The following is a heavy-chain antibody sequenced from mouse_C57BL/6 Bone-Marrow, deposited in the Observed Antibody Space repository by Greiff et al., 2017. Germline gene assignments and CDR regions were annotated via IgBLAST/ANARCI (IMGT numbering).Heavy chain of an antibody. CDR2: IDPEDGDT. CDR3: TLPQFITRDD. D-gene: IGHD1-1*01. V-gene: IGHV14-1*01. J-gene: IGHJ2*01. CDR1: GFNIKDYY. Sequence: VQLQQSGAELVRPGASVKLSCTASGFNIKDYYMHWVKQRPEQGLEWIGRIDPEDGDTEYAPKFQGKATMTADTSANTAYLQLSSLTSEDTAVYYCTLPQFITRDDWGQGTTLTVSS.